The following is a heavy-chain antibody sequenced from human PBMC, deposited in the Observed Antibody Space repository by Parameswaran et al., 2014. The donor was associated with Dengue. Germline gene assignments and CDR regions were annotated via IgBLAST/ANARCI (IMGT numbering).Heavy chain of an antibody. D-gene: IGHD3-3*01. CDR2: ISSSGSTI. J-gene: IGHJ4*02. CDR3: AATYYDFWSADY. V-gene: IGHV3-11*01. Sequence: VRQMPGKGLEWVSYISSSGSTIYYADSVKGRFTISRDNAKNSLYLQMNSLRAEDTAVYYCAATYYDFWSADYWGQGTLVTVSS.